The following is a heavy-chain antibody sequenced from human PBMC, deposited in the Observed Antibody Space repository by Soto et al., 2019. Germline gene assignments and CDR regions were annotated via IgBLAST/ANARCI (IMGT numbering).Heavy chain of an antibody. CDR1: GFTFSSYA. CDR3: ARRDYFYYGMDV. CDR2: ISYDGSNK. Sequence: QVQLVESRGGVVQPGRSLRLSCAASGFTFSSYAMHWVRQAPGKGLEWVAVISYDGSNKYYADSVKGRFTISRDNSKNTLFLQMNSLRAEDTAVYYCARRDYFYYGMDVWGQGTTVTVSS. J-gene: IGHJ6*02. V-gene: IGHV3-30-3*01.